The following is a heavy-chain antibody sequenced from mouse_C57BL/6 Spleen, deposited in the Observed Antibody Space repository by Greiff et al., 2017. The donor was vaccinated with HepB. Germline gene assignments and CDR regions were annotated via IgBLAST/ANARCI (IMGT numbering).Heavy chain of an antibody. J-gene: IGHJ4*01. CDR1: GFSLTSYG. D-gene: IGHD2-5*01. CDR3: ATPYYSNYDYAMDY. V-gene: IGHV2-2*01. CDR2: IWSGGST. Sequence: QVQLKQSGPGLVQPSQSLSITCTVSGFSLTSYGVHWVRQSPGKGLEWLGVIWSGGSTDYNAAFISRLSISKDNSKSQVFFKMNSLQADDTAIYYCATPYYSNYDYAMDYWGQGTSVTVSS.